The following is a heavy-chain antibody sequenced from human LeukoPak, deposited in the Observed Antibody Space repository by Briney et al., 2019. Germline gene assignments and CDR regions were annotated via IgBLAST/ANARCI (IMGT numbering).Heavy chain of an antibody. Sequence: VASVKVSCKASGYTFTSYDINWVRQATGQGLEWMGWMNPNSGNTGYAQKFQGRVTITRNTSISTAYMELSSLRSEDTAVYYCARGFPYDFGVWFDPWGQGTLVTVSS. V-gene: IGHV1-8*01. D-gene: IGHD3-3*01. CDR2: MNPNSGNT. CDR3: ARGFPYDFGVWFDP. J-gene: IGHJ5*02. CDR1: GYTFTSYD.